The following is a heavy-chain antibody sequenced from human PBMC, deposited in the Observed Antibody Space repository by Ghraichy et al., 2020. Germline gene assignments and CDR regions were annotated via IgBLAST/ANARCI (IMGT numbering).Heavy chain of an antibody. D-gene: IGHD6-19*01. Sequence: GGSLRLSCAASGFTFSNYGTHWVRQAPGKGLEWVAVISYDGSSLYYADSVKGRFTISRDNSKNTLYLQMNSLRAEDTAVYYCAKGQWLLLGAFDYWGQGTLVTVSS. CDR3: AKGQWLLLGAFDY. J-gene: IGHJ4*02. CDR1: GFTFSNYG. V-gene: IGHV3-30*18. CDR2: ISYDGSSL.